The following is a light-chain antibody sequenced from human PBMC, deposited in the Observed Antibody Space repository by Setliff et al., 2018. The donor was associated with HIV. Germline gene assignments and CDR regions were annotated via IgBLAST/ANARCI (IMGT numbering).Light chain of an antibody. CDR1: SSDVGGYNF. J-gene: IGLJ1*01. CDR2: DVT. V-gene: IGLV2-11*01. Sequence: SALTQPRSVSGSPGQSVTISCTGTSSDVGGYNFVSWYQQRPGKAPKLMIYDVTKRPSGVPDRFSGSKSGNTASLTISGLQAEDEADYYCCSYAGSHTFVFGTGTK. CDR3: CSYAGSHTFV.